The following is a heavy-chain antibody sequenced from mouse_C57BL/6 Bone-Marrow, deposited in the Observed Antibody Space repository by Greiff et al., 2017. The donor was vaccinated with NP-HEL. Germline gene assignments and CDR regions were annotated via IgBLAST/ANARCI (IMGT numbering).Heavy chain of an antibody. CDR3: ARIYYGNSLDY. J-gene: IGHJ2*01. CDR1: GYTFTNYW. CDR2: IYPGGGYT. V-gene: IGHV1-63*01. D-gene: IGHD2-1*01. Sequence: QVQLQQSGAELVRPGTSVKMSCKASGYTFTNYWIGWAKQRPGHGLEWIGDIYPGGGYTNYNEKFKGKATLTADKSSSTAYMQFSSLTSEDSASYYCARIYYGNSLDYWGQGTTLTVSS.